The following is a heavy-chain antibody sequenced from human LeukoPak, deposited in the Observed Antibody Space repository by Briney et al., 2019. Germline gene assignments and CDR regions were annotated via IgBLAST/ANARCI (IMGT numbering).Heavy chain of an antibody. J-gene: IGHJ4*02. D-gene: IGHD2-2*01. CDR2: INQNGGKK. Sequence: GGSLRLSCAASGFTFSSYWMHWVRQAPGKGLEWVASINQNGGKKNYADSVKGRFTISRDNAKNTLYLQLNSLRAEDTAVYYCARDEGRGYCGSTSCWGRSGSGSYSDYWGQGTLVTVSS. CDR1: GFTFSSYW. V-gene: IGHV3-7*01. CDR3: ARDEGRGYCGSTSCWGRSGSGSYSDY.